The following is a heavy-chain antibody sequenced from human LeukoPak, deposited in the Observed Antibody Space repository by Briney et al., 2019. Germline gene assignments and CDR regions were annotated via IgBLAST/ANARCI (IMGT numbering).Heavy chain of an antibody. CDR2: IRAYNGNT. CDR3: ARGPKGYCSSTSCYTGKPYYYYYGMDV. Sequence: GASVKVSCKASGYTFTSYGISWMRQTPGQGLEWMGWIRAYNGNTNYAQKLQGRVTMTTDTSTSTAYMELRSLRSDDTAVYYCARGPKGYCSSTSCYTGKPYYYYYGMDVWGQGTTVTVSS. J-gene: IGHJ6*02. D-gene: IGHD2-2*02. V-gene: IGHV1-18*01. CDR1: GYTFTSYG.